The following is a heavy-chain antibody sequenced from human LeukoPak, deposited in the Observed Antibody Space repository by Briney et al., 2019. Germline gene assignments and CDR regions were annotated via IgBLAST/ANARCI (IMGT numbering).Heavy chain of an antibody. CDR1: GFTFSSYV. V-gene: IGHV3-33*05. CDR3: ARTILDAFDI. J-gene: IGHJ3*02. D-gene: IGHD3-3*01. Sequence: GGSLRLSCAASGFTFSSYVMHWVRQAPGKGLEWVASISFDGSHTFYADSVKGRFTISRDNAKNTLYLQMNSLRAEDTAVYYCARTILDAFDIWGQGTMVTVSS. CDR2: ISFDGSHT.